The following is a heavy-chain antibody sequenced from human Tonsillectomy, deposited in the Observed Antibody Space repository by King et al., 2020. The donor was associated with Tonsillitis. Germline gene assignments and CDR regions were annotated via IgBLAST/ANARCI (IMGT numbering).Heavy chain of an antibody. CDR2: ISYDGSNK. V-gene: IGHV3-30*18. CDR1: GFTFSSYG. Sequence: VQLVESGGGVVQPGRSLRLSCAASGFTFSSYGMHWVRQAPGKGLEWVAVISYDGSNKYYADSVKGRFTISRDNSKNTLYLKMNSLRAEDTAVYYCAKHGSGSYYTREYYFDYWGQGTLVTVSS. CDR3: AKHGSGSYYTREYYFDY. J-gene: IGHJ4*02. D-gene: IGHD3-10*01.